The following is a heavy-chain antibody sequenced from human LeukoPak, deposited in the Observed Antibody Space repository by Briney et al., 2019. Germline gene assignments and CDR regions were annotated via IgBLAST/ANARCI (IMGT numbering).Heavy chain of an antibody. V-gene: IGHV4-4*02. CDR3: AKVPLIAAAGNTFDY. CDR2: IYHSGTT. Sequence: SGTLSLTCAVSGGPISSSNWWSWVRQPPGKGLEWIGEIYHSGTTNYNPSLRSRVTISVDKSKNKFSLKLSSVTAADTAVYYCAKVPLIAAAGNTFDYWGQGTLVTVSS. CDR1: GGPISSSNW. J-gene: IGHJ4*02. D-gene: IGHD6-13*01.